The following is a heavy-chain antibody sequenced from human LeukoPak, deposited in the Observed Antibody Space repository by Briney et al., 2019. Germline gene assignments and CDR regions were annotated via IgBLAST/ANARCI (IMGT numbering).Heavy chain of an antibody. CDR3: ARHRSAVVTIDY. V-gene: IGHV4-34*01. J-gene: IGHJ4*02. CDR2: INHSGST. CDR1: GGSFSGYC. Sequence: SETLSLTCAVYGGSFSGYCWSWIRQPPGKGLEWIGEINHSGSTNYNPSLKSRVTISVDTSKNQFSLKLSSVTAADTAVYYCARHRSAVVTIDYWGQGTLVTVSS. D-gene: IGHD4-23*01.